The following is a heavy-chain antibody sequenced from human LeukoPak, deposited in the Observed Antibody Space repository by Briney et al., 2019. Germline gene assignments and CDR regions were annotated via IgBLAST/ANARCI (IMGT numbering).Heavy chain of an antibody. J-gene: IGHJ4*02. D-gene: IGHD5-18*01. Sequence: SVKVSCKASGGTFSSYAISWVRQAPGQGLEWMGRIIPILGIANYAQKFQGRVTITADKSTSTAYMELSSLRSEDTAVYYCARVTDTAMGDYWGQGTLVTVSS. V-gene: IGHV1-69*04. CDR3: ARVTDTAMGDY. CDR1: GGTFSSYA. CDR2: IIPILGIA.